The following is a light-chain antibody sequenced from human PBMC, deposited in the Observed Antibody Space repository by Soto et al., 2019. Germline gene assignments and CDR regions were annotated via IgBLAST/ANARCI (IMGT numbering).Light chain of an antibody. CDR2: AAS. CDR1: QGIINY. Sequence: DIQMTQSPSSLSAAVGDRVTITWRASQGIINYLSWYQQKPGKVPKLLIYAASPLQSGVPSRFSGSGSGTDFTLTISSLQPEDVATYYCQHYNSYSEAFGQGTKVDI. J-gene: IGKJ1*01. CDR3: QHYNSYSEA. V-gene: IGKV1-27*01.